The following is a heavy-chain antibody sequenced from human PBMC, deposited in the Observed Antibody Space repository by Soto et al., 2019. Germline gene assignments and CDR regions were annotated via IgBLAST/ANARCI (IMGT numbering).Heavy chain of an antibody. Sequence: QVQLVQSGAEVKKPGASVKVSCKASGYTFTSYGISWVRQAPGQGLEWMGWISAYNGNTNYAQKLQGRITITPDTSTSKAYMERRSLRSADTALDSWARESSSSCHDHWGPGTLVTVSS. CDR3: ARESSSSCHDH. J-gene: IGHJ4*01. CDR1: GYTFTSYG. V-gene: IGHV1-18*01. CDR2: ISAYNGNT. D-gene: IGHD6-13*01.